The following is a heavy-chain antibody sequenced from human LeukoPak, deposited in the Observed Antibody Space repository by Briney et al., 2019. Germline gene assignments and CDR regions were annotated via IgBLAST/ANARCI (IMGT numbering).Heavy chain of an antibody. J-gene: IGHJ4*02. CDR2: INLNSGGT. Sequence: ASVKVSCKASGYTFTGYYMHWVRQAPGQGLEWMGWINLNSGGTNYAQKFQGRVTMTRDTSISTAYMELSRLRSDDTAVYYCARVDSSSWYGDFDYWGQGTLVTVSS. D-gene: IGHD6-13*01. V-gene: IGHV1-2*02. CDR3: ARVDSSSWYGDFDY. CDR1: GYTFTGYY.